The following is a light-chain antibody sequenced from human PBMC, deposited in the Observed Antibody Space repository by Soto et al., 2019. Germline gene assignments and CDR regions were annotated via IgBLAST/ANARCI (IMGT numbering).Light chain of an antibody. CDR3: AAWDDSPPNWV. Sequence: QSALTQPASVSASPGQSITISCTGSSSDVGAYYYVSWYQHHPGKAPKLIIYQVTNRPSGVPDRFSGSKSGTSASLAISGLQSEDEADYYCAAWDDSPPNWVFGGGPKLTVL. CDR2: QVT. CDR1: SSDVGAYYY. J-gene: IGLJ3*02. V-gene: IGLV2-14*01.